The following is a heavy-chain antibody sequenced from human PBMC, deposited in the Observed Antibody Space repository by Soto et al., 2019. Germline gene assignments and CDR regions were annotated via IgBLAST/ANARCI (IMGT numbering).Heavy chain of an antibody. CDR3: ASYRSSDYYGMDV. J-gene: IGHJ6*04. CDR1: GYSFTSYW. D-gene: IGHD6-6*01. Sequence: PWESLKISCQCSGYSFTSYWISWVRQMPGKGLEWMGRIDPSDSYTNYSPSFQGHVTISADKSISTAYLQWSSLKASDTAMYYCASYRSSDYYGMDVWGEGTTVTDSS. V-gene: IGHV5-10-1*01. CDR2: IDPSDSYT.